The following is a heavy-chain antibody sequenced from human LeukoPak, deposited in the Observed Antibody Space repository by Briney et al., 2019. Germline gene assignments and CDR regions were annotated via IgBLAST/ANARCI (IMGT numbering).Heavy chain of an antibody. CDR2: ISWNSGSI. Sequence: QPGGSLRLSCAASGFTFSSYAMSWVRQAPGKGLEWVSGISWNSGSIGYADSVKGRFTISRDNAKNSLYLQMNSLRAEDTALYYCAKDRGPRIVGAFNWFDPWGQGTLVTVSS. CDR3: AKDRGPRIVGAFNWFDP. J-gene: IGHJ5*02. CDR1: GFTFSSYA. D-gene: IGHD1-26*01. V-gene: IGHV3-9*01.